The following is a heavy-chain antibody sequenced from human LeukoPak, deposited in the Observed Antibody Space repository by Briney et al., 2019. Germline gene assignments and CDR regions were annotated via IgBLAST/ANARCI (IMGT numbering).Heavy chain of an antibody. Sequence: SETLSLTCAVYGGSFSGYYWSWIRQPPGKGLEWIGEINHSGSTNYNPSLKSRVTISVDTSKNQFSLKLSSVTAADTAVYYCARTRDANAYYYYYGMDVWGQGTTVTVSS. CDR1: GGSFSGYY. J-gene: IGHJ6*02. CDR3: ARTRDANAYYYYYGMDV. V-gene: IGHV4-34*01. D-gene: IGHD2-2*01. CDR2: INHSGST.